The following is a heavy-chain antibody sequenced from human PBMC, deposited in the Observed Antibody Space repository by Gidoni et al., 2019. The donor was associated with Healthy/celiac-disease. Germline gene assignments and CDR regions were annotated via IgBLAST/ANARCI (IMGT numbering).Heavy chain of an antibody. V-gene: IGHV4-38-2*02. CDR2: IYHSGST. Sequence: QVQLQESGPGLVKPSETLSLTCTVSGYSISSGYYWGWIRQPPGKGLEWIGSIYHSGSTYYNPSLKSRVTISVDTSKNQFSLKLSSVTAADTAVYYCARVVAVTTRGSSSRRFDPWGQGTLVTVSS. J-gene: IGHJ5*02. CDR1: GYSISSGYY. CDR3: ARVVAVTTRGSSSRRFDP. D-gene: IGHD4-17*01.